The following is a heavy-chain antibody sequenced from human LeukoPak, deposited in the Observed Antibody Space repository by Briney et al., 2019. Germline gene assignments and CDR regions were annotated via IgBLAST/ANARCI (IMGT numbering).Heavy chain of an antibody. Sequence: GGSLRLSCAASGFTFSSYSMNWVRQVPGKGLEWVSSISSSSSYIYYADSVKGRFTISRDNAKNSLYLQMNSLSPDDTAVYFCARDPYSGHYGDYYYYYMDVWGKGTTVTISS. CDR3: ARDPYSGHYGDYYYYYMDV. V-gene: IGHV3-21*06. CDR1: GFTFSSYS. CDR2: ISSSSSYI. D-gene: IGHD1-26*01. J-gene: IGHJ6*03.